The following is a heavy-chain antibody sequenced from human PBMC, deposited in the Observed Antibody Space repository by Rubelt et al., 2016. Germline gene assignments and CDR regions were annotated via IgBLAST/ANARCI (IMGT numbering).Heavy chain of an antibody. CDR1: GGSISTYY. CDR2: VQYSVTT. V-gene: IGHV4-59*01. Sequence: QVQLQESGPGLVKPSETLSLTCVVSGGSISTYYWSWIRQSPGKGLEWIGYVQYSVTTKYNPSHKGRVTMSVDTSKNKFSLMLSSVTAADTAVYYCASPATGVLNWYFDLWGRGTLVTVSS. D-gene: IGHD7-27*01. CDR3: ASPATGVLNWYFDL. J-gene: IGHJ2*01.